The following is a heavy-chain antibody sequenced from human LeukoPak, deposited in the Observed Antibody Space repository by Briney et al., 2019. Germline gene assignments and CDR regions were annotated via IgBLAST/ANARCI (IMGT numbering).Heavy chain of an antibody. CDR3: ARALMITFGGGNWFDP. D-gene: IGHD3-16*01. CDR2: IYYSGST. Sequence: SETLSLTCTVSGGSISSSSYYWGWIRQPPGKGLEWIGSIYYSGSTYYNPSLKSRVTISVDTSKNQFSLKLSSVTAADTAVYYCARALMITFGGGNWFDPWGQGTLVTVSS. CDR1: GGSISSSSYY. V-gene: IGHV4-39*07. J-gene: IGHJ5*02.